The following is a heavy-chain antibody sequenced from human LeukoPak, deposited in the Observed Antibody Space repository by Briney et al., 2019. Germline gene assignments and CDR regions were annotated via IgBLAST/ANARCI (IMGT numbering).Heavy chain of an antibody. CDR1: GYTFTSYG. CDR3: ARVSYGGSGWLGPDY. J-gene: IGHJ4*02. Sequence: ASVKVSCKASGYTFTSYGISWVRQAPGQGLEWMGWISAYNGNTNYAQKLQGRVTMTTDTSTSTAYMELRSLRSDDTAVYYCARVSYGGSGWLGPDYWGQGTLVTVSS. CDR2: ISAYNGNT. V-gene: IGHV1-18*01. D-gene: IGHD5-12*01.